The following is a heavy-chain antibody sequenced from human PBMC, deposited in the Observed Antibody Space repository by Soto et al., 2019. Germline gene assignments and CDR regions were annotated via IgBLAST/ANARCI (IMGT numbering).Heavy chain of an antibody. CDR1: GGSISSGDYY. V-gene: IGHV4-30-4*01. CDR3: ARVTYGSGSSLDY. D-gene: IGHD3-10*01. Sequence: SETLSLTCTVSGGSISSGDYYWSWIRQPPGKGLEWIGYIYYSGSTYYNPSLKSRVTISVDTSKNQFSLKLSSVTAADTAVYYCARVTYGSGSSLDYWGQGTLVTVSS. J-gene: IGHJ4*02. CDR2: IYYSGST.